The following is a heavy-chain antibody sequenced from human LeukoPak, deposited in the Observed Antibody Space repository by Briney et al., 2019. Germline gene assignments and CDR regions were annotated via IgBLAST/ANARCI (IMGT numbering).Heavy chain of an antibody. CDR3: AKGGWLED. CDR1: GGSFSGYY. CDR2: INHSGST. V-gene: IGHV4-34*01. Sequence: KPSETLSLTCAVYGGSFSGYYWSWIRQPPGKGLEWIGEINHSGSTNYNPSLKSRVTISVDTSKNRFSLKLTSVTAADTAVYYCAKGGWLEDWGQGTLVTVSS. J-gene: IGHJ4*02. D-gene: IGHD5-24*01.